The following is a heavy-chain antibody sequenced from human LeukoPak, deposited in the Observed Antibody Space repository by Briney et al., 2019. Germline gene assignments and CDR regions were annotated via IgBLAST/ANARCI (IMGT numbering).Heavy chain of an antibody. J-gene: IGHJ3*02. CDR3: TRDFQFLNAFDM. CDR1: GFTFSSYA. CDR2: ISGSGGST. V-gene: IGHV3-23*01. Sequence: GSLRLSCAASGFTFSSYAMSWVRQAPGKGLEWVSAISGSGGSTYYADSVKGRFTVSRDNAENSLYLQMNSLRAEDTAVYFCTRDFQFLNAFDMWGQGTLVTVSS.